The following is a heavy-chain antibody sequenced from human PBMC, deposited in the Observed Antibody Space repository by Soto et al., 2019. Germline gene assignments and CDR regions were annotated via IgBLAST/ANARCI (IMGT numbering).Heavy chain of an antibody. CDR1: GFTVSSNY. Sequence: PAGSMKLSCAASGFTVSSNYMSWVRQDQGKGLEWVSVIYSGGSTYYADSVKGRFTISRDNSKNTLYLQMNSLRAEDTAVYYCARDHEQGYSGYDRFGDDGPDAFDIWGQGTMVTVSS. D-gene: IGHD5-12*01. V-gene: IGHV3-66*01. CDR2: IYSGGST. J-gene: IGHJ3*02. CDR3: ARDHEQGYSGYDRFGDDGPDAFDI.